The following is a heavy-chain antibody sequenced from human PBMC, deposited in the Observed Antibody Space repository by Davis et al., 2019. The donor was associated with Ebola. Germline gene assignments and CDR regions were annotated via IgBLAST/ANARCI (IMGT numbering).Heavy chain of an antibody. CDR2: IKPDGSEK. CDR3: VREGYWNLDY. J-gene: IGHJ4*02. CDR1: GFTFSGHW. Sequence: PGGSLRLSCAASGFTFSGHWMTWVRHSPGQGLEWVANIKPDGSEKYYGDSVRGRFTISRDNAKDTVYLQMNGLRADDTAVYFCVREGYWNLDYWGQGTLVTVSS. V-gene: IGHV3-7*01. D-gene: IGHD1-1*01.